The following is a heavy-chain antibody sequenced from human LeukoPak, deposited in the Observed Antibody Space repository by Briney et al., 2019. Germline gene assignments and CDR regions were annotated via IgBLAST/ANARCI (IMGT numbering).Heavy chain of an antibody. J-gene: IGHJ4*02. CDR3: ASGRGSYRSYFDY. CDR1: GYTFTSYY. V-gene: IGHV1-46*01. Sequence: ASMKVSCKASGYTFTSYYMHWVRQAPGQGLEWMGTINPSGGSTSYAQKFQGRVTMTRDTSTSTVRMELSSLRSEDTAVYYCASGRGSYRSYFDYWGQGTLVTVSS. D-gene: IGHD1-26*01. CDR2: INPSGGST.